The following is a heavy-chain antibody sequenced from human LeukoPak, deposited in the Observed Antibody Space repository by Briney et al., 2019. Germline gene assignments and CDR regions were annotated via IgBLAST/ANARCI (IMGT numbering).Heavy chain of an antibody. D-gene: IGHD6-19*01. Sequence: QPGGSLRLSCAASGFTFSSYGMNWVRQAPGKGLEWVSYISSSGSTIYYADSVKGRFTISRDNAKNSLYLQMNSLRAEDTAVYYCARSLRQWLVEGAFDIWGQGTMVTVSS. CDR1: GFTFSSYG. CDR3: ARSLRQWLVEGAFDI. J-gene: IGHJ3*02. CDR2: ISSSGSTI. V-gene: IGHV3-48*03.